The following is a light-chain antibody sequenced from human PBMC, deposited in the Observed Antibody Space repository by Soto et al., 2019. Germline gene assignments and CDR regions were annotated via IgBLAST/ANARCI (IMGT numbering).Light chain of an antibody. CDR2: EDN. CDR1: GRGIESYYL. Sequence: QSVWSHLASVSGSPGHVVTISCTATGRGIESYYLVSWYQQLPGTVPKLLIYEDNKRPSGLSNHFSGSRSGNTASLTISGLQSEEEADYYCCAYGGSTNYVFGTGTKVTAL. CDR3: CAYGGSTNYV. J-gene: IGLJ1*01. V-gene: IGLV2-23*01.